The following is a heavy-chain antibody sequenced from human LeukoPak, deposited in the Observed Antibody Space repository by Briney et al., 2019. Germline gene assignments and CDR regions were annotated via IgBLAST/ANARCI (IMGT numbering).Heavy chain of an antibody. V-gene: IGHV1-2*02. CDR1: GYTFTGYY. D-gene: IGHD4-17*01. J-gene: IGHJ5*02. CDR3: ARDSTVTSWFDP. Sequence: ASVTVSCTASGYTFTGYYMHWVRQAPGQGLEWMGWINPNSGGTNYAQKFQGRVTMTRDTSISTAYMELSRLRSDDTAVYYCARDSTVTSWFDPWGQGTLVTVSS. CDR2: INPNSGGT.